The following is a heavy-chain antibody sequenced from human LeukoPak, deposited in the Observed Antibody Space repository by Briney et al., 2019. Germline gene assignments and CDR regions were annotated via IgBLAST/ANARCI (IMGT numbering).Heavy chain of an antibody. Sequence: ASVKVSCKASGYTFTSYGISWVRQAPGQGLEWMGWISAYNGNTNYAQKLQGRVTMTTDTSTSTAYMELRSLRSDATAVYYCAREFLGSSWSQFDYWGQGTLVTVSS. D-gene: IGHD6-13*01. J-gene: IGHJ4*02. CDR2: ISAYNGNT. CDR1: GYTFTSYG. CDR3: AREFLGSSWSQFDY. V-gene: IGHV1-18*04.